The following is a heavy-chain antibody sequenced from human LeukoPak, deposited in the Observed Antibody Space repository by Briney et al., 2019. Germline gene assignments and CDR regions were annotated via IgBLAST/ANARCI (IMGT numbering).Heavy chain of an antibody. CDR1: GGSISSGSYY. D-gene: IGHD6-19*01. CDR2: IYTSGST. Sequence: PSETLSLTCTVSGGSISSGSYYWSWIRQPAGKGLEWIGRIYTSGSTNYNPSLKSRVTISVDTSKNQFSLKLSSVTAADTAVYYCARDRGAQRWLVTWGQGTLVTVSS. CDR3: ARDRGAQRWLVT. J-gene: IGHJ5*02. V-gene: IGHV4-61*02.